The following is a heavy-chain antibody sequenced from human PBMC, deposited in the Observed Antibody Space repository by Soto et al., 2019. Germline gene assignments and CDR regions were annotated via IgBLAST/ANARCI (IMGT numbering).Heavy chain of an antibody. CDR1: GFIFGNYA. CDR3: AKESGLYDFWSGYYRVLVY. J-gene: IGHJ4*02. V-gene: IGHV3-23*01. CDR2: ISGSDDST. D-gene: IGHD3-3*01. Sequence: HPGGSLRLSCAGSGFIFGNYAMSWVRQAPGKGLEWVSFISGSDDSTYYADSVKGRFTISRDNSRNTLSLQMNNLRAEDTAVYYCAKESGLYDFWSGYYRVLVYWGQGTLVNVFS.